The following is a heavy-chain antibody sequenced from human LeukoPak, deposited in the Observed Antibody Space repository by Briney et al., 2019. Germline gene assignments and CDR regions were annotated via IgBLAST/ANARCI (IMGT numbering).Heavy chain of an antibody. Sequence: GRSLRLSCAASGFTFDDYAMHWVRQAPGKGLEWVSGISWNSGSIGYADSVKGRFTISRDNAKNSLYLQMNILRAEDTALYYCAKDIGRGYSSGPGNWGQGTLVTVSS. CDR3: AKDIGRGYSSGPGN. CDR2: ISWNSGSI. CDR1: GFTFDDYA. V-gene: IGHV3-9*01. D-gene: IGHD6-19*01. J-gene: IGHJ4*02.